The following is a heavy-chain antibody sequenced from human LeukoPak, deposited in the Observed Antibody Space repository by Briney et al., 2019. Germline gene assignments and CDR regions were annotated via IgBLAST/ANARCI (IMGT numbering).Heavy chain of an antibody. D-gene: IGHD6-19*01. CDR1: GYTFTSYG. V-gene: IGHV1-18*01. J-gene: IGHJ4*02. CDR2: ISAYNGNT. Sequence: GASVKVSCKASGYTFTSYGISWVRQAPGQGLEWMGWISAYNGNTNYAQKFQGRVTITADESTSTAYMELSSLRSEDTAVYYCAKGIVVAGHFDYWGQGTLVTVSS. CDR3: AKGIVVAGHFDY.